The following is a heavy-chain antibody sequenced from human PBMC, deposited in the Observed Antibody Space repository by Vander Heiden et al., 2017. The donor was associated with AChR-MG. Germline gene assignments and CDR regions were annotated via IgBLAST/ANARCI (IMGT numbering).Heavy chain of an antibody. CDR3: ARDKRVQGVIIGGYNWYDP. CDR2: IYYSGST. Sequence: QVQLQESGPGLVKPSQTLSPTCTVPGRSISSGDYYGGWIRQPPGKGMEWIGYIYYSGSTYYNPSLKSRVTISVDTSKNRFSLKLGSVTAADTAVYYCARDKRVQGVIIGGYNWYDPWGQGTLVAVSS. CDR1: GRSISSGDYY. D-gene: IGHD3-10*01. J-gene: IGHJ5*02. V-gene: IGHV4-30-4*01.